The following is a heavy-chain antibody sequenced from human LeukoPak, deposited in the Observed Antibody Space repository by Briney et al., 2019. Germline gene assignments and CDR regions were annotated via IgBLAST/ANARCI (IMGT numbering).Heavy chain of an antibody. V-gene: IGHV3-30*02. CDR2: IRYDGSNK. D-gene: IGHD1-26*01. J-gene: IGHJ3*02. CDR1: GFTFSDYG. CDR3: AKERGATKGWDAFDI. Sequence: PGGSLRLSCAASGFTFSDYGMHWLRQAPGKGLEWVAFIRYDGSNKYYADSVKGRFTISRDNSKNTLYLQMNSLRAEDTAVYYCAKERGATKGWDAFDIWGQGTMVTVSS.